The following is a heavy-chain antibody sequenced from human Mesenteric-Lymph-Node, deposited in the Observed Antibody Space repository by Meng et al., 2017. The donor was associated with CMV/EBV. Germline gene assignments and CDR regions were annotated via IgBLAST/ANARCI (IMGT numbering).Heavy chain of an antibody. D-gene: IGHD3-10*01. Sequence: GESLKISCAASGFTVSSNYMSWVRQAPGKGLEWVSVIYSGGSTYYVDSVKGRFTISRDNSKNTLYLQMNSLRAEDTAVYYCGKDMQWFGDNYVYGLDVWGQGTTVTVSS. V-gene: IGHV3-66*02. J-gene: IGHJ6*02. CDR3: GKDMQWFGDNYVYGLDV. CDR2: IYSGGST. CDR1: GFTVSSNY.